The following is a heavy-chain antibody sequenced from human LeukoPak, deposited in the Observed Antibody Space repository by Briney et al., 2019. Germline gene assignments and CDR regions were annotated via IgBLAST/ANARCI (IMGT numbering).Heavy chain of an antibody. V-gene: IGHV4-4*07. J-gene: IGHJ3*02. D-gene: IGHD6-13*01. CDR2: LYNGGDT. CDR3: ARGVEASGVGFYAFDI. Sequence: SEALSLTCTVSGASIGSFYWVWIRQPAGKGLEWIGRLYNGGDTNYSPSLRSRVTMPVDTSKNQFSLKLKSVTAADTAVYYCARGVEASGVGFYAFDIWGQGTMVTVSS. CDR1: GASIGSFY.